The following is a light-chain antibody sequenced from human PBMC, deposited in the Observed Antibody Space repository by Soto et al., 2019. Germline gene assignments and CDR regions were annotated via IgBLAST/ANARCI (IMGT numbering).Light chain of an antibody. Sequence: EIVVTQSPGTLSLSPGERATLSCRASQSVSNSYLAWYQQKPGQSPRLLIFVASSRATGIPDRFTGSGSGTDFTLTISKLEPEDFAVYYCQQYGSSPRTFGQGTKVDIK. V-gene: IGKV3-20*01. CDR2: VAS. CDR1: QSVSNSY. CDR3: QQYGSSPRT. J-gene: IGKJ1*01.